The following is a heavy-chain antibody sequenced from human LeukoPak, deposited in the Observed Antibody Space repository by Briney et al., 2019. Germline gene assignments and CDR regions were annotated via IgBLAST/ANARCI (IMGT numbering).Heavy chain of an antibody. J-gene: IGHJ6*02. V-gene: IGHV1-3*01. Sequence: ASVKVSCKASGYTFTSYAMHWVRQAPGQRLEWMGWINAGNGNTKYSQKFQGRVTITRDTSTSTAYMELSSLRSEDTAVYYCARGSDIVVVPAAKNYYYGMDVWGQGTTVTVSS. D-gene: IGHD2-2*01. CDR1: GYTFTSYA. CDR3: ARGSDIVVVPAAKNYYYGMDV. CDR2: INAGNGNT.